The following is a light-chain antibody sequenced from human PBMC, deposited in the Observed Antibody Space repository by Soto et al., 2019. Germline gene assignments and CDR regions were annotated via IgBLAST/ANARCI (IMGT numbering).Light chain of an antibody. J-gene: IGKJ3*01. CDR1: ESISNN. CDR2: AAS. Sequence: DIQMTQSPSSLSASVGDRVTITCRASESISNNLNWYQHKPGKAPKVLIYAASSLQSGVPSRFSGSGSGTDFTLTISSLQPEDIATYYCQQYDNLVFFTFGPGTKVDIK. CDR3: QQYDNLVFFT. V-gene: IGKV1-33*01.